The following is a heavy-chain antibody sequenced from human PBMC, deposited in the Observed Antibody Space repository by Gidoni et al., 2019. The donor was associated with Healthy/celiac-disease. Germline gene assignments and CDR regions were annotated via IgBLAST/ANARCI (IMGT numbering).Heavy chain of an antibody. Sequence: QVQLQQWGAGLSKPSEALSLPRAVSGGSFSGYYWSWIRQPPGKGLEWIGEINHSGRTNYNPSLKSRVTISVDTSKNQFSLKLSSVTAADTAVYYCARLGSWLVLRGWFDPWGQGTLVTVSS. J-gene: IGHJ5*02. CDR3: ARLGSWLVLRGWFDP. V-gene: IGHV4-34*01. CDR2: INHSGRT. D-gene: IGHD6-19*01. CDR1: GGSFSGYY.